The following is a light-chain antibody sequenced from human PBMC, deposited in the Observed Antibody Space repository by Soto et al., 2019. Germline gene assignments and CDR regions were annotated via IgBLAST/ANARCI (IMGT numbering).Light chain of an antibody. CDR3: SSYTSSTTWV. CDR1: SSDVGTYNY. J-gene: IGLJ3*02. CDR2: EVT. Sequence: QSALTQPASVSGSPGQSITISCTGTSSDVGTYNYVSWYQQYPGKAPKFLIYEVTNRPSGVSNRFSGSKSGNTASLTISGLQDDDEADYYCSSYTSSTTWVFGGGTKLTVL. V-gene: IGLV2-14*01.